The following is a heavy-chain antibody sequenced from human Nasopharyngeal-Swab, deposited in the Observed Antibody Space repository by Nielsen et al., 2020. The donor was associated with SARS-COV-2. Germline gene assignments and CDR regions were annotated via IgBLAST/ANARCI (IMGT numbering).Heavy chain of an antibody. V-gene: IGHV4-61*02. D-gene: IGHD3-10*01. Sequence: WIRQPPGQGLEWIGRIYTSGSTNYNPSLKSRVTISVDTSKNQFSLKLSSVTAADTAVYYCARGITTLYYYYMDVWGKGTTVTVSS. J-gene: IGHJ6*03. CDR2: IYTSGST. CDR3: ARGITTLYYYYMDV.